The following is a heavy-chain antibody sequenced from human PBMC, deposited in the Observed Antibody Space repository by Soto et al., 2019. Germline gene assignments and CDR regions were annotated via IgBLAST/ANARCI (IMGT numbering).Heavy chain of an antibody. CDR1: GFTFSNYA. CDR2: ISGSGGSS. J-gene: IGHJ6*03. V-gene: IGHV3-23*01. CDR3: AKDIYGVTTLYYMDV. D-gene: IGHD2-8*01. Sequence: PGGSLRLSCAASGFTFSNYAMNWVRQAPGKGLEWVSGISGSGGSSYYADSVKGRFTISRDNSKNTLYLQMNSLRAQDTAVYYCAKDIYGVTTLYYMDVWGQGTTVTVS.